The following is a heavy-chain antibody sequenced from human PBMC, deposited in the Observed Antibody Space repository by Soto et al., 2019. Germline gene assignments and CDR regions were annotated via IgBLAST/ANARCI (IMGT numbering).Heavy chain of an antibody. V-gene: IGHV2-5*02. CDR1: GFSLSTGGVG. Sequence: QITLKESGPTLVKPTQTLTLTCTFSGFSLSTGGVGVGWIRQPPGKALEWLALIYWDNDKRYSPSLKSRLTVTKDTSKNQXXLXMXXMDPVDTATYYCVQSRCGGDCLRSYSSHYYYGMDVWGQGTTVTVFS. CDR2: IYWDNDK. J-gene: IGHJ6*02. D-gene: IGHD2-21*02. CDR3: VQSRCGGDCLRSYSSHYYYGMDV.